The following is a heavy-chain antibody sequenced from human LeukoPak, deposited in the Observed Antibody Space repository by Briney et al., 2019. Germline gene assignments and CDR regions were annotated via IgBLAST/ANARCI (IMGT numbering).Heavy chain of an antibody. D-gene: IGHD1-26*01. CDR2: ISGSGGST. J-gene: IGHJ3*02. CDR1: GFTFSSYA. CDR3: ARELREHGVFDI. V-gene: IGHV3-23*01. Sequence: GGSLRLSCAASGFTFSSYAMSWVRQAPGKGLEWVSAISGSGGSTYYADSVKGRFSISRDNSKNTVYLQMNSLRVEDTAVYYCARELREHGVFDIWGQGIMVTVSS.